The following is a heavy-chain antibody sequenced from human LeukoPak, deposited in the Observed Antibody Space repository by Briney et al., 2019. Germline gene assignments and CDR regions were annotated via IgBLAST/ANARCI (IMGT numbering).Heavy chain of an antibody. Sequence: GGSLRLSCAASGFPFNAYWMTWVRQAPGKGLEWVSVTYTGGNSYYAGSVQGRFIISRDISKNTLYLQMNNLRAEDSALYYCARGGRGSAAVVAPRSFDIWGQGTMVTVSS. D-gene: IGHD3-22*01. CDR1: GFPFNAYW. J-gene: IGHJ3*02. CDR3: ARGGRGSAAVVAPRSFDI. CDR2: TYTGGNS. V-gene: IGHV3-53*01.